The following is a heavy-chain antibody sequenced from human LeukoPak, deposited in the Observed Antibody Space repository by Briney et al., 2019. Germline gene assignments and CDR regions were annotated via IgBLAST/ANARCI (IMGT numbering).Heavy chain of an antibody. CDR2: ISSSSSYI. Sequence: GGSLRLSCAASGFTFSSYSMNWVRQAPGKGLEWVSSISSSSSYIYYADSVKGRFTISRDNAKNSLYLQMNSLRAEDTAVYYCARGSDGGYCSGGSCYLNIWGQGTLVTVSS. V-gene: IGHV3-21*01. J-gene: IGHJ4*02. D-gene: IGHD2-15*01. CDR3: ARGSDGGYCSGGSCYLNI. CDR1: GFTFSSYS.